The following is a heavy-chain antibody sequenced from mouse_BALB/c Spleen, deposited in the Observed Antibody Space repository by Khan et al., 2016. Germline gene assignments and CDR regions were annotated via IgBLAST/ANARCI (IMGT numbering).Heavy chain of an antibody. D-gene: IGHD1-1*01. V-gene: IGHV4-1*02. CDR1: GFDFSRYC. J-gene: IGHJ2*01. CDR2: INPDRSTI. Sequence: DVKLEESGGGLVQPGGSLKLSCAASGFDFSRYCISWVRQAPGQGLEWIGDINPDRSTIPYTPSLKDKFIISRDNAKQTRSLQLSKRRSEDTALYYCTRLYGYGFSDYWGQGTTLTVSS. CDR3: TRLYGYGFSDY.